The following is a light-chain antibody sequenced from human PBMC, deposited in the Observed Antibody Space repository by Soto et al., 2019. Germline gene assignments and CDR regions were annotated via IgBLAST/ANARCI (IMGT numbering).Light chain of an antibody. CDR3: QQYGSSPPIT. CDR1: QSVSHN. V-gene: IGKV3-15*01. CDR2: GAS. J-gene: IGKJ5*01. Sequence: EIVMTQSPATLSVSPGEGATLSCRASQSVSHNLAWYQQKPGQAPRLLIYGASTRATGIPTRFSGSGSGTEFTLTISRLEPEDFAVYYCQQYGSSPPITFGQGTRLEIK.